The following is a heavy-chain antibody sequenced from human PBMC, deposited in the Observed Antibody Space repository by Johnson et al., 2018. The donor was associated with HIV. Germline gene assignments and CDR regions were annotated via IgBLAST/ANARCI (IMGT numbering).Heavy chain of an antibody. CDR3: AREGGRIAVAGPSRENDAFDI. V-gene: IGHV3-23*04. J-gene: IGHJ3*02. CDR2: ISGSGGST. CDR1: GFTFSSYA. D-gene: IGHD6-19*01. Sequence: EVQLVESGGGLVQPGGSLRLSCAASGFTFSSYAMSWVRQAPGKGLEWVSAISGSGGSTYYADSVKGRFTISRDNSKNTLYLQMNSLRAEDTAGYYCAREGGRIAVAGPSRENDAFDIWGQGTMVTVSS.